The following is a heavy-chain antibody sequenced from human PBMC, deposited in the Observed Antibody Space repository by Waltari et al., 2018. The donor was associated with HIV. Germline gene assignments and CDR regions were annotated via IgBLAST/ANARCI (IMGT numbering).Heavy chain of an antibody. J-gene: IGHJ4*02. Sequence: QVQLVQSGAEVKKPGASVKVSCRPSGYTFTNHDINWVRQAAGQGLEWMGWMNPNSGNTGFAQNFQGRVTMTRNSSISTAYMELRSLKSEDTALYYCARSLTSRPGYGGVMAFWGQGSLVTVSS. CDR3: ARSLTSRPGYGGVMAF. CDR1: GYTFTNHD. V-gene: IGHV1-8*01. CDR2: MNPNSGNT. D-gene: IGHD3-16*01.